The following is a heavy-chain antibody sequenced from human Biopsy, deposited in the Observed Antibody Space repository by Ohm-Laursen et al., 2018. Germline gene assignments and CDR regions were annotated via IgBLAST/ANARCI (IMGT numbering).Heavy chain of an antibody. J-gene: IGHJ6*02. V-gene: IGHV3-33*01. CDR1: GFAFSVYA. D-gene: IGHD1-26*01. CDR3: ARDPIVGSKADGMDV. Sequence: SLRLSCAASGFAFSVYAMHWVRQAPGKGLEWVAIIWYDGSSEYYADSVKGRFTISRDNSRNTVYLQMNSLRAEDTAIYYCARDPIVGSKADGMDVWGQGTTVTVSS. CDR2: IWYDGSSE.